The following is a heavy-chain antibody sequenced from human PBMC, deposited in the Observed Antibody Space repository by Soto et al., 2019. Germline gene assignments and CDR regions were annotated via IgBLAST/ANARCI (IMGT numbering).Heavy chain of an antibody. V-gene: IGHV4-34*01. J-gene: IGHJ6*02. Sequence: SETLSLTCAVYGGSLSGYYWSWIRQPPGKGLEWIGEINHSGSTNYNPSLKSRVTISVDTSKNQFSLKLSSVTAADTAVYYCARACPRGGFTMIDYYGMDVWGQGTTVTVSS. CDR1: GGSLSGYY. CDR3: ARACPRGGFTMIDYYGMDV. CDR2: INHSGST. D-gene: IGHD3-22*01.